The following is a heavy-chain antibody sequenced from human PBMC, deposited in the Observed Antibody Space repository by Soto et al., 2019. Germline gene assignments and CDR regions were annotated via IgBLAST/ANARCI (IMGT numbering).Heavy chain of an antibody. CDR3: AKDSGLGVVIIPYMRYFDY. J-gene: IGHJ4*02. D-gene: IGHD3-3*01. Sequence: GGSLRLSCAASGFTFSSYSMNWVRQAPGKGLEWVSSISSSSKYIYYADSVKGRFTISRDNAKNSLYLQMNSLRAEDTAVYYCAKDSGLGVVIIPYMRYFDYWGQGTLVTVSS. V-gene: IGHV3-21*01. CDR2: ISSSSKYI. CDR1: GFTFSSYS.